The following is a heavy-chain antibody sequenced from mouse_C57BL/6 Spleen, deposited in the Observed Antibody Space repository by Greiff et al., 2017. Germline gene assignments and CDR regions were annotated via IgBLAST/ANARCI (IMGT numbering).Heavy chain of an antibody. J-gene: IGHJ2*01. CDR1: GYAFSSSW. V-gene: IGHV1-82*01. D-gene: IGHD1-1*02. Sequence: QVQLKQSGPELVKPGASVKISCKASGYAFSSSWMNWVKQRPGKGLEWIGRIYPGDGDTNYNGKFKGKATLTADKSSSTAYMQLSSLTSEDSAVYCCAREGPYGPYYFDYWGQGTTLTVSS. CDR2: IYPGDGDT. CDR3: AREGPYGPYYFDY.